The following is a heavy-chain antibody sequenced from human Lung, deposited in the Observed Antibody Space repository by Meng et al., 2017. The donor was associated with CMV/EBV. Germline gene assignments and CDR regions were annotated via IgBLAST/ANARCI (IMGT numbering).Heavy chain of an antibody. CDR1: SDSITNYF. V-gene: IGHV4-4*07. J-gene: IGHJ4*02. CDR2: LYPDGST. CDR3: ARTPVRFCNTHMCYAFDY. Sequence: QGQRQESGQSLVKPSETLSVTCIVSSDSITNYFWSWVRQPAGKGLEWIGRLYPDGSTDYNPSLSSRLTLSLDTSKIRFSLKLRSVTAADTAIYYCARTPVRFCNTHMCYAFDYWGQGALVTVSS. D-gene: IGHD2-2*01.